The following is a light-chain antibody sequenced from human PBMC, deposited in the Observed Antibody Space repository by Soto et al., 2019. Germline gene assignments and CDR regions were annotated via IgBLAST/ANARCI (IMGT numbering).Light chain of an antibody. CDR3: TSYTSASTLV. CDR2: EGS. J-gene: IGLJ2*01. Sequence: QSALTQPASVSGSPGQSITVSCTGTSSDVGSYNLVSWYQQHPGKAPQLMIYEGSKRPSGVSNRFSGSKSGNTASLTISGLQAEDEADYFCTSYTSASTLVFGGGTKVTVL. V-gene: IGLV2-14*02. CDR1: SSDVGSYNL.